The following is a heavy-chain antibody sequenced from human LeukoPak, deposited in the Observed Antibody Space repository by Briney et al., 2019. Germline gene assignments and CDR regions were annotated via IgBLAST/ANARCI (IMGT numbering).Heavy chain of an antibody. CDR3: AKIAGSSGWSNWFDP. CDR2: ISTTGSTI. CDR1: GFTFGDFD. D-gene: IGHD6-19*01. V-gene: IGHV3-48*01. J-gene: IGHJ5*02. Sequence: PGGSLRLSCSASGFTFGDFDMNWVRQAPGKGLEWISYISTTGSTIFYADSVKGRFTISRDNAKISLFLQMNSLRAEDTAVYHCAKIAGSSGWSNWFDPWGQGTLVTVSS.